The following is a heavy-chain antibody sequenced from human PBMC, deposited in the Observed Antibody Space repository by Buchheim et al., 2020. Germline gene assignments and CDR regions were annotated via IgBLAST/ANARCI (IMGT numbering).Heavy chain of an antibody. Sequence: EVQLVESGGGLVKPGGSLRLSCAASGFTFSSYSMNWVRQAPGKGLEWVSSITSSSSYIYYADSVKGRFTISRDNAKNSLYLQMNSLRAEDTAVYYCARDRVVVVVAASFWFDPWGQGTL. V-gene: IGHV3-21*01. CDR1: GFTFSSYS. J-gene: IGHJ5*02. CDR2: ITSSSSYI. CDR3: ARDRVVVVVAASFWFDP. D-gene: IGHD2-15*01.